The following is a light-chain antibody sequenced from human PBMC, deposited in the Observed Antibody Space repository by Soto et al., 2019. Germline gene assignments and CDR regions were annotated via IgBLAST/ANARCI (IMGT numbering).Light chain of an antibody. J-gene: IGKJ5*01. CDR3: QQRSNWPT. CDR1: QSVSSY. Sequence: EIVLSQSPATLSLSPGEGATLSCRASQSVSSYLAWYQQKPGQAPRLLIYDASNRATGIPARFSGSGSGTDFTLTISSLEPEDFAVYYCQQRSNWPTFGQGTRLEI. CDR2: DAS. V-gene: IGKV3-11*01.